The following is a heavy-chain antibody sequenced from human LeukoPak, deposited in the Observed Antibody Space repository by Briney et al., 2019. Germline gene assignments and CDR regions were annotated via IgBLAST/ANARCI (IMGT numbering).Heavy chain of an antibody. D-gene: IGHD4-23*01. CDR1: GGSISRYY. CDR3: TRDTYGGDY. V-gene: IGHV4-59*01. J-gene: IGHJ4*02. CDR2: IYHSGST. Sequence: SETLSLTCTVSGGSISRYYWSWIRQPAGKGLEWIGYIYHSGSTNYNPSLKSRVTISVDTSKNQISLKLSSVTAADTAVYYCTRDTYGGDYWGQGTLVTVSS.